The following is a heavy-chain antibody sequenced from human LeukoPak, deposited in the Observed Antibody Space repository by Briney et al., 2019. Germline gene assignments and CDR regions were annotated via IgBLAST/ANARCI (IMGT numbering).Heavy chain of an antibody. V-gene: IGHV3-53*04. CDR2: IYSGGST. CDR3: AREIVYAFDI. CDR1: GFTFSSNY. J-gene: IGHJ3*02. Sequence: GGSLRLSCAASGFTFSSNYMNWVRQAPGKGLEWVSVIYSGGSTYYTDSVKGRFTIYRHNSKNTLYLQMNSLRAEDTAVYYCAREIVYAFDIWGQGTMVTVSS. D-gene: IGHD2-15*01.